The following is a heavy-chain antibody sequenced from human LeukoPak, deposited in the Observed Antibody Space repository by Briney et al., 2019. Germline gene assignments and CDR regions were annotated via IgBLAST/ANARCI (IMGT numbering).Heavy chain of an antibody. J-gene: IGHJ6*02. CDR3: ARWSQLPDRYYYYYGMDV. CDR1: GGSISSYY. D-gene: IGHD2-2*01. Sequence: SETLSLTCTVSGGSISSYYWSWIRQPPGKGLEWIGDIYYSGSTNYNPSLKSRVTISVDTSKNQFSLKLSSVTAADTAVYYCARWSQLPDRYYYYYGMDVWGQGTTVTVSS. V-gene: IGHV4-59*01. CDR2: IYYSGST.